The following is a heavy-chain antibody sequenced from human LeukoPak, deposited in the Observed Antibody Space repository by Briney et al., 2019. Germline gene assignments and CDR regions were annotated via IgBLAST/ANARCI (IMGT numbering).Heavy chain of an antibody. CDR3: ARGGSGYDYGTFDY. Sequence: PSQTLSLTSAVSGGSISSGGYSWSWIRQPPGKGLEWIGYIYHSGSTYYNPSLKSRVTISVDRSKNQFSLKLSSVTAADTAVYYCARGGSGYDYGTFDYWGQGTLVTVSS. J-gene: IGHJ4*02. V-gene: IGHV4-30-2*01. CDR2: IYHSGST. CDR1: GGSISSGGYS. D-gene: IGHD5-12*01.